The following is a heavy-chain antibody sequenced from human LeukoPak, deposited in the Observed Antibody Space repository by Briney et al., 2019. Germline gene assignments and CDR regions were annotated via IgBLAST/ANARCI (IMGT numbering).Heavy chain of an antibody. V-gene: IGHV4-59*12. CDR1: GGSISSYY. CDR2: IYYSGST. J-gene: IGHJ3*02. D-gene: IGHD3-10*01. CDR3: ARVRASSYAFDI. Sequence: KPSETLSLTCIVSGGSISSYYWSWIRQPPGKGLEWIGYIYYSGSTNYNPSLKSRVTISVDTSKNQFSLKLSSVTAADTAVYYCARVRASSYAFDIWGQGTMVTVSS.